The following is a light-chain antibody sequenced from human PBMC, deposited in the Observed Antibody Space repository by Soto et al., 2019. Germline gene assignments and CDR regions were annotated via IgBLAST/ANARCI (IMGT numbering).Light chain of an antibody. J-gene: IGKJ5*01. CDR3: PPYTNWPPIS. V-gene: IGKV3-15*01. Sequence: IVMTQSPATQSVSPGKRTTLSCRASQSVSSNLALYQQKPCQSPRLLIYGASTRATGIPARFSGSGSGTELNLAISSLECEDFEVYYSPPYTNWPPISFGQVTRLE. CDR2: GAS. CDR1: QSVSSN.